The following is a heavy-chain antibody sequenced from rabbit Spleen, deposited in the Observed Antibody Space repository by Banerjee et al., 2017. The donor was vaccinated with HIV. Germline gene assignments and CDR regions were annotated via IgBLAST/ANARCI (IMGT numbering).Heavy chain of an antibody. CDR3: VRDQAGDGDYGPYYLNL. Sequence: QSLEESGGGLVQPGGSLKLSCKASGFDFSNYGVSWVRQAPGKGLEWIGYIEPIFGNTYYANWVNGRFTISSHNAQNTLYLQLSSLTAADTATYFCVRDQAGDGDYGPYYLNLWGPGTL. V-gene: IGHV1S7*01. CDR2: IEPIFGNT. D-gene: IGHD2-1*01. CDR1: GFDFSNYG. J-gene: IGHJ4*01.